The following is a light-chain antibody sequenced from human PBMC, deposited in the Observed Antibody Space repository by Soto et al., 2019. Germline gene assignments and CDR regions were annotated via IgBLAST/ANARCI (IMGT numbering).Light chain of an antibody. J-gene: IGKJ4*01. CDR1: QSVGAS. V-gene: IGKV3-11*01. Sequence: EIVLTQSPATLSLSPGDRATLSCRASQSVGASLGWYQQKRGQAPRLLIYDVSNRATAIPARFSGSGSGTDFTLTISSPEPEDFAVYYCQHRNNWPLTFGGGTKVEIK. CDR3: QHRNNWPLT. CDR2: DVS.